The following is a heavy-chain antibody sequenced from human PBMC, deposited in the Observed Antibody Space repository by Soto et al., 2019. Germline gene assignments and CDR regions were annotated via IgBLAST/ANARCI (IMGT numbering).Heavy chain of an antibody. J-gene: IGHJ6*02. Sequence: GESLKISCQGSGYNFTSHWIAWVRQIPGKGLEWMGIIYPGDSDTRYSPSFQGQVTISADKSISTAYLQWSSLKASDTAMYYCAGGGVRGVITRTRDYYGMDVWGQGTTVTVSS. CDR1: GYNFTSHW. CDR2: IYPGDSDT. D-gene: IGHD3-10*01. V-gene: IGHV5-51*01. CDR3: AGGGVRGVITRTRDYYGMDV.